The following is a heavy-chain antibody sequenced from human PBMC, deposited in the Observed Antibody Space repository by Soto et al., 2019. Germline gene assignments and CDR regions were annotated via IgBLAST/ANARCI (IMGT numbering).Heavy chain of an antibody. Sequence: SETLSLTCTVSGGAVTSSSHYWSWIRQPPGKGLEYIGYIYYSGSTNYNPSLKSRVTISLDTSKGKFFLKLDSVTAADTAVYYCARLSRSVNYWGQGALVTVSS. V-gene: IGHV4-61*01. CDR1: GGAVTSSSHY. J-gene: IGHJ4*02. CDR2: IYYSGST. D-gene: IGHD3-16*02. CDR3: ARLSRSVNY.